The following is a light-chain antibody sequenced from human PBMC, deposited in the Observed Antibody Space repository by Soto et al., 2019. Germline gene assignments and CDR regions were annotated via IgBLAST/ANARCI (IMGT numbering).Light chain of an antibody. CDR3: TSYTSSSTYV. J-gene: IGLJ1*01. Sequence: QSALTQPASVSGSPGQSITISCTGTSSDVGGYDYVSWYQQHPGKAPKLMIFEVINRPSGVSNRFSGSKSGNTASLTISGLQAEDEADYDCTSYTSSSTYVFGTGTKLTVL. CDR1: SSDVGGYDY. V-gene: IGLV2-14*01. CDR2: EVI.